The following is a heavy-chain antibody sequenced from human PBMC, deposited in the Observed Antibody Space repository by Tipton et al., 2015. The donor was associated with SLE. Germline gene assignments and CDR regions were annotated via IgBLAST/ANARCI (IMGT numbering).Heavy chain of an antibody. CDR3: AREAYGSFYFDF. V-gene: IGHV3-7*01. D-gene: IGHD2-21*01. CDR2: IKPDGSVK. CDR1: RFSLGIYW. J-gene: IGHJ4*02. Sequence: SLRLSRAASRFSLGIYWMSWVRQVPGKGLEWVANIKPDGSVKYYVDSVKGRFTISRDNGKNLLYLEMNSLRAEDTAVFFCAREAYGSFYFDFWGQGTLVTVS.